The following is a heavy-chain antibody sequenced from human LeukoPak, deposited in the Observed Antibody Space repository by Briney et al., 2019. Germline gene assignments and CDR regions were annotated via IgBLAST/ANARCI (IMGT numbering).Heavy chain of an antibody. CDR2: IRSKGYGGTT. CDR1: GFALGDYA. Sequence: PGGSLRLSCTVSGFALGDYAMNWFRQAPGKGLEWVGFIRSKGYGGTTEYAASVKGRFSISRDDSKSIAYLQMNSLKSEDTALYYCAREDPEAGLFEYWGRGTLVTVSS. CDR3: AREDPEAGLFEY. V-gene: IGHV3-49*03. J-gene: IGHJ4*02.